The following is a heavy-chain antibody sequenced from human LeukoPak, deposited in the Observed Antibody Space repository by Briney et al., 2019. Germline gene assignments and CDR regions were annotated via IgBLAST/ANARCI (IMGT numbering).Heavy chain of an antibody. D-gene: IGHD2-2*01. Sequence: SETLSLTCTVSGDSISSYYWSWIRQPPGKGLEWIGYIYYSGRTNYNPSLKSRVTTSVDTSKNQFSLKLSSVTAADTAVYYCARDQRYCSSSSCPWEPFDYWGQGTLVTVSS. V-gene: IGHV4-59*12. J-gene: IGHJ4*02. CDR2: IYYSGRT. CDR3: ARDQRYCSSSSCPWEPFDY. CDR1: GDSISSYY.